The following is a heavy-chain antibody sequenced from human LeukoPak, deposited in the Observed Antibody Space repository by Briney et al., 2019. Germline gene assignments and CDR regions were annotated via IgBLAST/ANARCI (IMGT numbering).Heavy chain of an antibody. J-gene: IGHJ4*02. Sequence: SETLSLTCTVSGGSISSYYWSWIRQPPGKGLEWIGYIYYSGSTYYNPSLKSRVTISVDTSKNQFSLKLSSVTAADTAVYYCARESEGDYWGQGTLVTVSS. CDR3: ARESEGDY. CDR2: IYYSGST. V-gene: IGHV4-59*12. CDR1: GGSISSYY.